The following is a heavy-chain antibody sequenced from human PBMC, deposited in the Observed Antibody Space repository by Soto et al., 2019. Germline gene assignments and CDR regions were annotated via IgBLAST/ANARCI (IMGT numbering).Heavy chain of an antibody. V-gene: IGHV3-74*01. Sequence: LRLSCAASGFTFSSYWMHWVRQAPGKGLVWVSRINSDGSSTSYADSVKGRFTISRDNAKNTLYLQMNSLRAEDTAVYYCARVDSSGYYYNYYYYGMDVWGQGTTVTVSS. CDR2: INSDGSST. D-gene: IGHD3-22*01. CDR1: GFTFSSYW. J-gene: IGHJ6*02. CDR3: ARVDSSGYYYNYYYYGMDV.